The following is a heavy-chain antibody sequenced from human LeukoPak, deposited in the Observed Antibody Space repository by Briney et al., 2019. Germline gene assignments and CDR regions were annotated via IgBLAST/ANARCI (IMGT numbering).Heavy chain of an antibody. CDR1: GFTFSSFA. CDR3: AKGIKGSYCNGDCYLTYYYYGLDV. Sequence: QSGGSLRLSCAASGFTFSSFAMSWVRQAPGKGLEWVSIIGAGGSKTYYADSVKGRFTISRDNSKNTLYLQMNSLRAEDTAVYYCAKGIKGSYCNGDCYLTYYYYGLDVWGQRTTVTVSS. J-gene: IGHJ6*02. D-gene: IGHD2-21*02. CDR2: IGAGGSKT. V-gene: IGHV3-23*01.